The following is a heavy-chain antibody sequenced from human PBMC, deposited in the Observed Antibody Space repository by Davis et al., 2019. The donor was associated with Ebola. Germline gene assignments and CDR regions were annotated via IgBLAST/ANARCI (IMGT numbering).Heavy chain of an antibody. CDR1: GFTFSGSA. V-gene: IGHV3-73*01. Sequence: GESLKISCAASGFTFSGSAMHWVRQASGKGLEWVGRIRSKANSYATAYAASVKGRFTISRDDSKNTLYLQMNSLKIEDTAVYFCSTISRETWGQGTLVTVST. CDR3: STISRET. CDR2: IRSKANSYAT. D-gene: IGHD5-24*01. J-gene: IGHJ4*02.